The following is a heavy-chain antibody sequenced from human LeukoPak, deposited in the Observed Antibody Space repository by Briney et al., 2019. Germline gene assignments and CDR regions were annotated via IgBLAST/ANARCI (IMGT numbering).Heavy chain of an antibody. CDR3: ARDDFWSGYYCFDY. CDR1: GFTFGDYY. D-gene: IGHD3-3*01. V-gene: IGHV3-11*04. J-gene: IGHJ4*02. Sequence: GGSLRLSCAASGFTFGDYYMSWIRQAPGKGLEWVSYISSSGSTIYYADSVKGRFTISRDNAKNSLYLQMNSLRAEDTAVYYCARDDFWSGYYCFDYWGQGTLVTVSS. CDR2: ISSSGSTI.